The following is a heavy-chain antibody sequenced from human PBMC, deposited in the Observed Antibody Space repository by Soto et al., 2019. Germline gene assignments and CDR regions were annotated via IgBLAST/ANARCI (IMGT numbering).Heavy chain of an antibody. CDR3: ARDPMVRDQGFDY. J-gene: IGHJ4*02. CDR2: IYYSGST. Sequence: SETLSLTCTVSGGSISSGGYYWSWIRQHPGKGLEWIGYIYYSGSTYYNPSLKSRVTISVDTSKNQFSLKLSSVTAADTAVYYCARDPMVRDQGFDYWGQGTLVTVSS. CDR1: GGSISSGGYY. D-gene: IGHD3-10*01. V-gene: IGHV4-31*03.